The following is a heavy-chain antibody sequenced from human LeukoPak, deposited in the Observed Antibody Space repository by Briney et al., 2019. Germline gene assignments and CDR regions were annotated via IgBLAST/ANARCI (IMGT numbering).Heavy chain of an antibody. V-gene: IGHV3-23*01. Sequence: GSLRLSCAASGFTFSSYAMSWVRQAPGKGLEWVSAISGSGGSTYYADSVKGRFTISRDNSKNTLYLQMNSLRAEDTAVYYCANQYCSGGSCSLDYWGQGTLVTVSS. CDR3: ANQYCSGGSCSLDY. CDR2: ISGSGGST. J-gene: IGHJ4*02. D-gene: IGHD2-15*01. CDR1: GFTFSSYA.